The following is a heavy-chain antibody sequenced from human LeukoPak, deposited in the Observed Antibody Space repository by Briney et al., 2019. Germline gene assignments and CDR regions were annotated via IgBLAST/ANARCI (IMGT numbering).Heavy chain of an antibody. D-gene: IGHD3-16*01. CDR2: MNQDGSEK. Sequence: GGSLRLSCAASGFTVSSSSMSWVRQAPGKGLEWVANMNQDGSEKYYMESVKGRFTISRDNAKNSLYLQMNSLRAEDTALYYCAKDGLYYDLSTHIYYFDYWGQGTLVAVSS. CDR3: AKDGLYYDLSTHIYYFDY. J-gene: IGHJ4*02. V-gene: IGHV3-7*03. CDR1: GFTVSSSS.